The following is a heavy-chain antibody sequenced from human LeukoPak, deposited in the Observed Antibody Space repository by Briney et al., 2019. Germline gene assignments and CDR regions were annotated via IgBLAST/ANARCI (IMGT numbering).Heavy chain of an antibody. V-gene: IGHV3-23*01. J-gene: IGHJ3*02. Sequence: GGSLRLSCAGSGFTFSSYAMSWVRQAPGKGLEWVSGISGSGDNTYYADSVKGRFTISRDSSKNTLYLQMNSLRADDTAVYHCAKDAGGNWLRARTGVFDIWGQGTMVTVSS. D-gene: IGHD5-12*01. CDR2: ISGSGDNT. CDR1: GFTFSSYA. CDR3: AKDAGGNWLRARTGVFDI.